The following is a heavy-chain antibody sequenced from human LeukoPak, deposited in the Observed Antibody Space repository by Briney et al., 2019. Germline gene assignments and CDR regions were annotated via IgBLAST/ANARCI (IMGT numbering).Heavy chain of an antibody. J-gene: IGHJ3*02. D-gene: IGHD6-13*01. CDR2: IYYSGST. V-gene: IGHV4-59*01. CDR3: ARGRRYSSSWYRGPEHRDAFDI. CDR1: GGSISSYY. Sequence: SETLSLTCTVSGGSISSYYWSWIRQPPGKGLEWIGYIYYSGSTNYNPSLKSRVTISVDTSKNQFSLKLSSVTAADMAVYYCARGRRYSSSWYRGPEHRDAFDIWGQGTMVTVSS.